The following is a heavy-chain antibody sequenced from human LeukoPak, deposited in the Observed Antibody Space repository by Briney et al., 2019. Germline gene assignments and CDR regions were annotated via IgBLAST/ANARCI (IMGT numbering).Heavy chain of an antibody. Sequence: SETLSLTCTVSGGSISSYYWSWIRQPPGKGLEWIGYIYYSGSTNYNPSLKSRVTISVDTSKNQFSLKLSSATAADTAVYYCARRFMVRGVTYYGMDVWGQGTTVTVSS. CDR2: IYYSGST. D-gene: IGHD3-10*01. CDR1: GGSISSYY. CDR3: ARRFMVRGVTYYGMDV. V-gene: IGHV4-59*08. J-gene: IGHJ6*02.